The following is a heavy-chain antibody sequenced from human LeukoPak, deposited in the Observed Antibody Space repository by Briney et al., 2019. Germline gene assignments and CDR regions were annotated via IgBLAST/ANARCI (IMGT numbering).Heavy chain of an antibody. Sequence: GASVKVSCKASGYTFTSYGISWVRQAPGQGLEWMGWISAYNGNTSYAQKLQGRVTMTTDTSTSTAYMELRSLRSDDTAVYYCARDTPTLLGGWYDYWGQGTLVTVSS. CDR1: GYTFTSYG. V-gene: IGHV1-18*01. CDR2: ISAYNGNT. J-gene: IGHJ4*02. CDR3: ARDTPTLLGGWYDY. D-gene: IGHD6-19*01.